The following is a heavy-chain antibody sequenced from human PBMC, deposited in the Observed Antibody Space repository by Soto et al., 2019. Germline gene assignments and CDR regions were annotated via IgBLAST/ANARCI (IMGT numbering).Heavy chain of an antibody. CDR3: AAYYDYYYYGMDV. CDR1: GASISSFY. J-gene: IGHJ6*02. V-gene: IGHV4-59*01. CDR2: IYYSGST. D-gene: IGHD3-22*01. Sequence: SETLSLTCTLSGASISSFYWSWIRQPPGKGLEWIGSIYYSGSTNYNPSLKSRVTISVDTSKNQFSLKLTSVTAADTAVYYCAAYYDYYYYGMDVWGQGTTVTVSS.